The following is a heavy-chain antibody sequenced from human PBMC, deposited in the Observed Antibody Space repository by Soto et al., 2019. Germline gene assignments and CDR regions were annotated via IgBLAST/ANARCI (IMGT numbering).Heavy chain of an antibody. V-gene: IGHV3-30*18. D-gene: IGHD3-9*01. J-gene: IGHJ6*02. CDR1: GFTFSSYG. CDR3: AKESTPVRYDILTGQSLDV. CDR2: ISYDGSNK. Sequence: GGSLRLSCAASGFTFSSYGMHWVRQAPGKGLEWVAVISYDGSNKYYADSVKGRFTISRDNSKNTLYLQMNSLRAEDTAVYYCAKESTPVRYDILTGQSLDVWGQGTTVTVSS.